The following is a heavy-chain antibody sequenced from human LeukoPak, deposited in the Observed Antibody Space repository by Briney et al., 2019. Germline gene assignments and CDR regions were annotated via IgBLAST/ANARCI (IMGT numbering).Heavy chain of an antibody. Sequence: GGSLRLSCAASGFTVSSNYMSWVRQAPGKGLEWVSVIYSGGSTYYADSVKGRFTISRENSKNTLYLQMNSLRAEDTAVYYCARSVDTAMSYFDYWGQGTLVTVSS. CDR1: GFTVSSNY. CDR3: ARSVDTAMSYFDY. J-gene: IGHJ4*02. V-gene: IGHV3-66*01. CDR2: IYSGGST. D-gene: IGHD5-18*01.